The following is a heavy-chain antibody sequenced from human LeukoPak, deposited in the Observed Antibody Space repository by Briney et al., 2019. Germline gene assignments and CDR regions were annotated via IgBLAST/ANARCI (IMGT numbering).Heavy chain of an antibody. D-gene: IGHD5/OR15-5a*01. V-gene: IGHV1-69*05. CDR2: IIPTFGTA. Sequence: KVSCKASGGTFSSYAISWVRQAPGQGLEWMGGIIPTFGTANYAQKFQGRVTITTDESTSTAYMELSSLRSEDTAVYYCARYLRFPGYNWFDPWGQGTLVTVSS. CDR3: ARYLRFPGYNWFDP. J-gene: IGHJ5*02. CDR1: GGTFSSYA.